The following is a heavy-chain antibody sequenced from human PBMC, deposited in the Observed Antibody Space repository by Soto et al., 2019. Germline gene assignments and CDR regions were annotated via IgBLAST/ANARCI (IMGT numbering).Heavy chain of an antibody. CDR2: IYYSGST. J-gene: IGHJ6*02. V-gene: IGHV4-61*01. CDR3: ARETLDLPRYYYYGMDV. D-gene: IGHD1-7*01. Sequence: QVQLQESGPGLVKPSETLSLTCTVSGGSVSSGSYYWSWIRQPPGKGLEWIGYIYYSGSTNYNPSRKGRAPLSIDTPMTQFSLQLSSVTAADTAVYYCARETLDLPRYYYYGMDVWGQGTTVTVSS. CDR1: GGSVSSGSYY.